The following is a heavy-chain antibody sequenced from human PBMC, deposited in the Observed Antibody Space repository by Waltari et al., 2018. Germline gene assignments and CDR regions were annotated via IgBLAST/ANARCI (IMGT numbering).Heavy chain of an antibody. CDR1: GFTFSRYW. Sequence: EEQLVESGGGLAQPGESLRLSCAASGFTFSRYWMDWVRQAPGKGLVWVSRINRDGGSRTYADSVKGRFTISRDNAKNTLYVQMNRLRAEDTAVYYCARVATKTYSSPVPGRPYYYGMDVWGQGTTVTVSS. CDR3: ARVATKTYSSPVPGRPYYYGMDV. V-gene: IGHV3-74*01. CDR2: INRDGGSR. D-gene: IGHD3-22*01. J-gene: IGHJ6*02.